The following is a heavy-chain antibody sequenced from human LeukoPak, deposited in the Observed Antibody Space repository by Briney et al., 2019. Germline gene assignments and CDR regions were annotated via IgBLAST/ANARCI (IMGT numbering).Heavy chain of an antibody. CDR2: IIPIFGTA. CDR3: ARSRDSSRFDY. J-gene: IGHJ4*02. CDR1: GGTFSSYA. Sequence: GASVKVSCKASGGTFSSYAISWARQAPGQRLEWMGGIIPIFGTANYAQKFQGRVTITTDESTSTAYMELSSLRSEDTAVYYCARSRDSSRFDYWGQGTLVTVSS. V-gene: IGHV1-69*05. D-gene: IGHD6-19*01.